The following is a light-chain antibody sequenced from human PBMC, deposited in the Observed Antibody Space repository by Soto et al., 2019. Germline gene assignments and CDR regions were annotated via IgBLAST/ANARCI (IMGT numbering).Light chain of an antibody. CDR3: QQYGNSPIT. V-gene: IGKV3-20*01. CDR1: QSVSSSY. Sequence: EIVLTQSPGTLSLSPGERATLSCRASQSVSSSYLAWYQQKTGQAPRLLISGASSRATGIPDRFSGSGSGTDFTLTISRLEPEDFAIYYCQQYGNSPITFGQGTRLEIK. CDR2: GAS. J-gene: IGKJ5*01.